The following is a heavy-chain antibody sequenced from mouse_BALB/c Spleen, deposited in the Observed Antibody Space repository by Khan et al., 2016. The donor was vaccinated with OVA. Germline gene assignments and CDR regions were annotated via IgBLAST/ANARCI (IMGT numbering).Heavy chain of an antibody. Sequence: QLEESGPGLVKPSQSLSLTCTVTGYSITSDYAWNWIRQFPGNKLEWMGYISYSGDTAYNPSLKSRISITRDTSKNQFFLQLNSVTTEDTATXYCASMILYYYCSNFEGYYFDYWGQGTTLTVSS. CDR3: ASMILYYYCSNFEGYYFDY. CDR2: ISYSGDT. J-gene: IGHJ2*01. V-gene: IGHV3-2*02. CDR1: GYSITSDYA. D-gene: IGHD1-1*01.